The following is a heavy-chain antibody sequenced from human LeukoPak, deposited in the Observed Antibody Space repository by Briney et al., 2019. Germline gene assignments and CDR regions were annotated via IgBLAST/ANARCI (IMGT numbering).Heavy chain of an antibody. CDR2: INPSSGAT. CDR3: ARQGYCSSTACYTAAFDI. D-gene: IGHD2-2*02. CDR1: GYTFTGYY. V-gene: IGHV1-2*02. J-gene: IGHJ3*02. Sequence: ASVKVSCKAAGYTFTGYYMHWVRQAPGQGLEWMGWINPSSGATNYAQKFQGRVTMTRDTSISTAYMELSRLRSDDTAVYYCARQGYCSSTACYTAAFDIWGQGTMVTVSS.